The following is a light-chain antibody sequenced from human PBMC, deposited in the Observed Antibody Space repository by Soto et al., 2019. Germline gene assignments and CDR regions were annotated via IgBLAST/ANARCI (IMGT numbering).Light chain of an antibody. CDR3: QQYGSTPLT. J-gene: IGKJ4*01. Sequence: EIVLTQSPGTLSLSPGDRATLSCRASQSVTSSYLAWYQQKPGQAPRLLIYLASSRATGIPDRFSGSGSGTDFTLTISMLEPEDFAVYYCQQYGSTPLTFGGGTNVEIK. CDR2: LAS. CDR1: QSVTSSY. V-gene: IGKV3-20*01.